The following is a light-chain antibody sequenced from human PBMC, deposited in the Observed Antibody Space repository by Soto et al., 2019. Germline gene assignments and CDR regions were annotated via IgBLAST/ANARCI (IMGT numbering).Light chain of an antibody. CDR2: GAS. Sequence: EIVMTQFPATLSVSPGERATLSCRASQSVSSNLAWYQQKPGQAPRLLIYGASTRATGIPARFSGSGSGTEFTLTISSLQSEDFAVYYCQQYNNWPSGTFGQGTKVDIK. CDR3: QQYNNWPSGT. CDR1: QSVSSN. J-gene: IGKJ1*01. V-gene: IGKV3-15*01.